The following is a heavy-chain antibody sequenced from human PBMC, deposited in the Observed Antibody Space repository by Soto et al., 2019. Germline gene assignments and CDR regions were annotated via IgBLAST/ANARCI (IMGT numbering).Heavy chain of an antibody. V-gene: IGHV3-30*03. CDR1: GFTFSSYA. CDR2: ISYDGNQK. D-gene: IGHD3-22*01. Sequence: GSLRLSFAASGFTFSSYAMHWVRQAPGKGLEWVALISYDGNQKYYADSVRARFTISRDNSKNTLYLQMNTLRAEDTAVFYCATGGHYYDSRGYDYCFDFWGPGTLVTVSS. CDR3: ATGGHYYDSRGYDYCFDF. J-gene: IGHJ4*02.